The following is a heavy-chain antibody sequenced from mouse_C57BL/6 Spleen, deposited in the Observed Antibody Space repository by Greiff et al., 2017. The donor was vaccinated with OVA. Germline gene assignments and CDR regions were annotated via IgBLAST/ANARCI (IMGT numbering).Heavy chain of an antibody. CDR1: GYTFTSYT. V-gene: IGHV1-4*01. J-gene: IGHJ4*01. D-gene: IGHD1-1*01. CDR3: ARSYYGSDAMDY. CDR2: INPSSGYT. Sequence: VQLQQSGAELARPGASVKMSCKASGYTFTSYTMHWVKQRTGQGLEWIGYINPSSGYTKYNQKFKDKATLTADKSSSPAYMQLSSLTSEDSAVYYCARSYYGSDAMDYWGQGTSVTVSS.